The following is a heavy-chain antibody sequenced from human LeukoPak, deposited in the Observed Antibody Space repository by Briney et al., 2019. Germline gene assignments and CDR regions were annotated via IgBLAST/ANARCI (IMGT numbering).Heavy chain of an antibody. Sequence: GGSLRLSCAASGFTFSDHYMDWVRQAPGKGLEWVGRTRNKANSYTTEYAASVKGRLTISRDDSKKSLYIQMNSLKTEGTAVYYCALVRGVAPPDAFDIWGQGTMVTVSS. J-gene: IGHJ3*02. D-gene: IGHD3-10*01. CDR1: GFTFSDHY. V-gene: IGHV3-72*01. CDR3: ALVRGVAPPDAFDI. CDR2: TRNKANSYTT.